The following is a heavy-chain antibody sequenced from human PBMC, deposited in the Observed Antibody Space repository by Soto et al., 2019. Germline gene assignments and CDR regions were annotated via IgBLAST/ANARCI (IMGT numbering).Heavy chain of an antibody. J-gene: IGHJ4*02. Sequence: GRSLRLSCAASGFTFSSYSMNWVRQAPGKGLEWVSSISSSSSYIYYADSVKGRFTISRDNAKNSLYLQMNSLRAEDTAVYYCARAPYYYDSSDYLGYWGQGTLVTVSS. CDR2: ISSSSSYI. V-gene: IGHV3-21*01. D-gene: IGHD3-22*01. CDR1: GFTFSSYS. CDR3: ARAPYYYDSSDYLGY.